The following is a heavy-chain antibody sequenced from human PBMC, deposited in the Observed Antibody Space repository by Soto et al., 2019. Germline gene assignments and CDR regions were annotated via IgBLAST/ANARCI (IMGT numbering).Heavy chain of an antibody. CDR1: GFTFSSYG. Sequence: SGGSLRLSCAASGFTFSSYGMHWVRQAPGKGLEWVALISYDGSNKYYADSVKGRFTISRDNSKNTLYLQMNSLRAEDTAVYYCASNLAGWELLNAFDIWGQGTMVTVSS. D-gene: IGHD1-26*01. CDR2: ISYDGSNK. CDR3: ASNLAGWELLNAFDI. J-gene: IGHJ3*02. V-gene: IGHV3-30*03.